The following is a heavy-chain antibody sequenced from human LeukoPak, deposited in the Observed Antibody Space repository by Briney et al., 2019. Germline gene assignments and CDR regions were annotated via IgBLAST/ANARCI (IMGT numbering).Heavy chain of an antibody. CDR2: ISSSSSYI. D-gene: IGHD2-2*01. Sequence: GGSLRLSCAASGFTFSSYSMNWVRQAPGKGLEWVSSISSSSSYIYYADSVKGRFTISRDNAKNSLYLQMNSLRAEDTAVYYCARDDYLGCSSTSCYDYWGQGTLVTVS. V-gene: IGHV3-21*01. CDR1: GFTFSSYS. CDR3: ARDDYLGCSSTSCYDY. J-gene: IGHJ4*02.